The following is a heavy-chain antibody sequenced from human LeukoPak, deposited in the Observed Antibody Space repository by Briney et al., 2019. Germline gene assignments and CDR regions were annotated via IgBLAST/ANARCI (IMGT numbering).Heavy chain of an antibody. Sequence: SETLSLTCTVSGGSINYYYWTWIRQPPGKGLEWIGYVYHSGSTNYNPSLKSRVSISIDTSRKQFSLKLSSVTAADTAVYYCARVPAAGTGPDYWGQGTLVTVSS. V-gene: IGHV4-59*01. J-gene: IGHJ4*02. CDR1: GGSINYYY. CDR2: VYHSGST. D-gene: IGHD6-13*01. CDR3: ARVPAAGTGPDY.